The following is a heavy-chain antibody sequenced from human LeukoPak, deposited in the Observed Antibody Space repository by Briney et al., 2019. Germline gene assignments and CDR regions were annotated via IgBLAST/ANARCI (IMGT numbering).Heavy chain of an antibody. CDR2: IIPIFGTA. CDR3: ARVRSYYGSGSYFGSLYYMDV. J-gene: IGHJ6*03. V-gene: IGHV1-69*01. D-gene: IGHD3-10*01. Sequence: SVKVSCKVSGGTFSSYAISWVRQAPGQGLEWMGGIIPIFGTANYAQKFQGRVTITADESTSTAYMELSSLRSEDTAVYYCARVRSYYGSGSYFGSLYYMDVWGKGTTVTVSS. CDR1: GGTFSSYA.